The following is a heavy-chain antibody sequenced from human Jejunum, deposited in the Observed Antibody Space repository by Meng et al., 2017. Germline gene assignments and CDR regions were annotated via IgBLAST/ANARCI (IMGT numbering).Heavy chain of an antibody. D-gene: IGHD3-3*01. CDR1: GFSFSSYW. CDR2: IHSDEIRT. CDR3: VRAEYDYSIGYSTYFDY. J-gene: IGHJ4*02. V-gene: IGHV3-74*01. Sequence: GESLKISCAASGFSFSSYWMHWVRQAPGKGLVWVSRIHSDEIRTNYADSVKGRFTISRDNGKNMMYLQMNSLRAEDTAVYYFVRAEYDYSIGYSTYFDYWGQGTLVTVSS.